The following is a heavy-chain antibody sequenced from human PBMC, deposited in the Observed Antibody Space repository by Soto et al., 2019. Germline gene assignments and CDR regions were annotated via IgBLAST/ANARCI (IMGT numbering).Heavy chain of an antibody. D-gene: IGHD3-16*01. CDR3: TTDAYSILGDDDAFDI. Sequence: GGSLRLSCAASGFTFSNAWMSWVRQAPGKGLEWVGRIKSKTDGGTTDYAAPVKGRFTISRDDSKNTLYLQMNSLKTEDTAVYYCTTDAYSILGDDDAFDIWGQGTMVTVSS. J-gene: IGHJ3*02. CDR2: IKSKTDGGTT. V-gene: IGHV3-15*01. CDR1: GFTFSNAW.